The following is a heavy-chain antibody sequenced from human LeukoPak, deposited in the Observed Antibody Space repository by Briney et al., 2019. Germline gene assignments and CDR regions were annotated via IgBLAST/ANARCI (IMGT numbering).Heavy chain of an antibody. J-gene: IGHJ4*02. CDR1: GYTFTSYG. Sequence: ASVKVSCKASGYTFTSYGIRWVRQAPGQGLEWMGWISAYNGNTNYAQKLQGRVTMTTDTSTSTACMELRSLRSDDTAVYYCARVAENLDYYDSSGYPYYFDYWGQGTLVTVSS. V-gene: IGHV1-18*01. D-gene: IGHD3-22*01. CDR3: ARVAENLDYYDSSGYPYYFDY. CDR2: ISAYNGNT.